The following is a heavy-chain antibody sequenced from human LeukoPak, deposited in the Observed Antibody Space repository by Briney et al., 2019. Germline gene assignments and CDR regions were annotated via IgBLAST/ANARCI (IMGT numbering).Heavy chain of an antibody. Sequence: GGSLRLSCAASGFTFTSYTMNWVRQAPGKGLEWVSYITSSSSTIYYADSVKGRFTMSRDNAENSLYLQMNSLRAEDTAVYYCARNFDAWGQGTLVTVSS. CDR2: ITSSSSTI. CDR1: GFTFTSYT. V-gene: IGHV3-48*01. J-gene: IGHJ4*02. D-gene: IGHD3-9*01. CDR3: ARNFDA.